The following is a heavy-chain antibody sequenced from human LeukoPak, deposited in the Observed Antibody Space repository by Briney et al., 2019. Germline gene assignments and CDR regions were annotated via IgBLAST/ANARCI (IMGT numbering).Heavy chain of an antibody. Sequence: GRSLRLSCAASGFTFSSYGMHWLRQAPGKGLEWVAVIWYDGSNKYYADSVKGRFTISRDNSKNTLYLQMNSLRAEDTAVYYCARGLLNSYYYDSSGYYWGQGTLVTVSS. J-gene: IGHJ4*02. CDR3: ARGLLNSYYYDSSGYY. V-gene: IGHV3-33*01. D-gene: IGHD3-22*01. CDR1: GFTFSSYG. CDR2: IWYDGSNK.